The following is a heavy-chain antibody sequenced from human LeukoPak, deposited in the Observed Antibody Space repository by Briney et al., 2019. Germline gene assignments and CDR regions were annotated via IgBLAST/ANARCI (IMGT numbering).Heavy chain of an antibody. Sequence: KGGESLKISCKGSGYSFTSYWIGWVRQMPGKGLEWMGIIYPGDSDTRYSPSFQGQVTISADKSISTAYLQWSSLKASDTAMYYCARLFGGYDSSGPPDPIDYWGQGTLVTVSS. CDR1: GYSFTSYW. CDR2: IYPGDSDT. D-gene: IGHD3-22*01. V-gene: IGHV5-51*01. CDR3: ARLFGGYDSSGPPDPIDY. J-gene: IGHJ4*02.